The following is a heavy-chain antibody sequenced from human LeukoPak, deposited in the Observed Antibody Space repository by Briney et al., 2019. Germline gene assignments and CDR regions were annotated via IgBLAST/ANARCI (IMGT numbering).Heavy chain of an antibody. CDR1: GCSISSSSYY. D-gene: IGHD3-10*01. J-gene: IGHJ4*02. V-gene: IGHV4-39*07. CDR2: IYYSGST. CDR3: ARDEKNIGVTMVRGVFPPNFDY. Sequence: NSSETLSLTCTVSGCSISSSSYYWVWIRKPPGKGLEWIGSIYYSGSTYYNPSLKSRVTISVDTSKNQFSLKLSSVTAADTAVYYCARDEKNIGVTMVRGVFPPNFDYWGQGTRVTVSS.